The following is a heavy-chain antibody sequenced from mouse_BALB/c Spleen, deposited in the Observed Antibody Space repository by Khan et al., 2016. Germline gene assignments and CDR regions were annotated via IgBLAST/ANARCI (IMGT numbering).Heavy chain of an antibody. V-gene: IGHV3-8*02. Sequence: EVQLQESGPSLVKPSQTLSLTCSVTGDSITSGYWNWIRKFPGNKLEYMGYISYSGSTYYNPSLKSRISITRDTSKNQYYLQLNSVTTEGTATYYCARYLLRPYWYFDVWGAGTTVTVSS. J-gene: IGHJ1*01. D-gene: IGHD1-2*01. CDR3: ARYLLRPYWYFDV. CDR2: ISYSGST. CDR1: GDSITSGY.